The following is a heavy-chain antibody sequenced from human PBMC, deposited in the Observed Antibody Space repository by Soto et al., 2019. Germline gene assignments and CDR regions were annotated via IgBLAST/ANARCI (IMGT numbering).Heavy chain of an antibody. CDR1: XFDFSDYR. J-gene: IGHJ3*01. CDR3: AKIISRGTGDAFHV. D-gene: IGHD1-1*01. CDR2: ISQDGTEK. Sequence: QVLLVESGGGVVQPGRSLRLSCAASXFDFSDYRMHWVRQAPGTGLEWVGAISQDGTEKFYGESTLGRFTISRDNSERTLSLQMDSLRPEDTAVYFCAKIISRGTGDAFHVWGQGTKVTVSS. V-gene: IGHV3-30*18.